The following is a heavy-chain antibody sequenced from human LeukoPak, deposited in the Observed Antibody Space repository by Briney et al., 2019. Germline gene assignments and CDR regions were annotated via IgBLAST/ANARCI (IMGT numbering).Heavy chain of an antibody. CDR2: IYSGGST. CDR3: ASRIVVDPTSWVFDS. Sequence: GGSLRLSCAASGFTVSSNYMSWVRQAPGKGLGWVSVIYSGGSTYYAASVKGRFTISTDNSKNTLYLQMNRLRAADTAVYYCASRIVVDPTSWVFDSWGQGTMVTVSS. D-gene: IGHD3-22*01. J-gene: IGHJ3*02. V-gene: IGHV3-53*01. CDR1: GFTVSSNY.